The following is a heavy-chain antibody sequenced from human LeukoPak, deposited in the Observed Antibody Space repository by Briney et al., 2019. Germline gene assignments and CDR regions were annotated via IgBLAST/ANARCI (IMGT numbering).Heavy chain of an antibody. V-gene: IGHV3-15*01. D-gene: IGHD3-22*01. Sequence: KTGGSLRLSCAASGFSFSSYWMSWVRQAPGKGLEWLGRIKRETDGGTIDYAAPVKGRFTISRDDSRNTLYLQMDSLKIEDTAVYYCTTDRYYDNSELQFQHWGQGTLVTVSS. CDR3: TTDRYYDNSELQFQH. CDR2: IKRETDGGTI. CDR1: GFSFSSYW. J-gene: IGHJ1*01.